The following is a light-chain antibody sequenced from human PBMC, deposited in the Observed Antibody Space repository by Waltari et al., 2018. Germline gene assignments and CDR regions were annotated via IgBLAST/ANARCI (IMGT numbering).Light chain of an antibody. Sequence: EIVLTQSPDTLSLSPGESATLSCRASQSVNKYLDWFQQKPGQAPRRRIYGASIRAAGIPGRFSGSGYGTDFTLNISSLGPEDFAVEYCLKRAGGRLLGGGTKVE. CDR2: GAS. CDR1: QSVNKY. J-gene: IGKJ4*01. CDR3: LKRAGGRL. V-gene: IGKV3-11*01.